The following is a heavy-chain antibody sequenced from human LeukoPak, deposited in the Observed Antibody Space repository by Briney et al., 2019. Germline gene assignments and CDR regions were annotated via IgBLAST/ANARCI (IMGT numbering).Heavy chain of an antibody. D-gene: IGHD6-13*01. Sequence: SETLSLTCTVSGGSITGYYWNWIRQPPGKGLEWIGYISYSGSTKYNPSLKSRVTISVDTSKNQFSLKLSSVTAADTAIYYCARRRRIAAAGTDAFDIWGQGTMVTVSS. CDR3: ARRRRIAAAGTDAFDI. J-gene: IGHJ3*02. CDR2: ISYSGST. V-gene: IGHV4-59*01. CDR1: GGSITGYY.